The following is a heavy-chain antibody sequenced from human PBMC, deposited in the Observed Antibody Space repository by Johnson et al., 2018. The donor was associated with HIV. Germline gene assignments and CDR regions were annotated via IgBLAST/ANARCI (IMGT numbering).Heavy chain of an antibody. CDR1: GFTFSSYG. J-gene: IGHJ3*02. Sequence: VQLVESGGGVVQPGRSLRLSCAASGFTFSSYGMHWVRQAPGKGLEWVAVISYDGSNKYYADSVKGRFTISRDNSKNTLYLQMNSLRAEDTAVYYCARDDIRDGKSFDIWGQGTMVTVSS. CDR3: ARDDIRDGKSFDI. V-gene: IGHV3-30*03. CDR2: ISYDGSNK.